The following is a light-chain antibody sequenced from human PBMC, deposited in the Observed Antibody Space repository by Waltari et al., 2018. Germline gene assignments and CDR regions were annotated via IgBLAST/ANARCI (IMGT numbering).Light chain of an antibody. Sequence: DIQMTQSPSSLSASVGDRVTITFRASQTISNYLNWYQQKPGKAPKLLIYSASTLQSGVPSRFSGSRYGTDFTLTISSLQPEDFATYYCQQSYSTQTFGQGTKVEVK. V-gene: IGKV1-39*01. CDR3: QQSYSTQT. CDR2: SAS. J-gene: IGKJ1*01. CDR1: QTISNY.